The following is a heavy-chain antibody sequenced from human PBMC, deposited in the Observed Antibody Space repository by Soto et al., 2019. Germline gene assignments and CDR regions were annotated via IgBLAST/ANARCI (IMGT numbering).Heavy chain of an antibody. CDR2: IGRAGDT. CDR3: ARVGFGVLSPPYYYYGMDV. J-gene: IGHJ6*02. CDR1: GFTFSNYD. V-gene: IGHV3-13*01. D-gene: IGHD3-10*01. Sequence: GGSLRLSCAASGFTFSNYDMHWVRQATGKGLEWVSGIGRAGDTHYPGSVKGRFTISRENARNSFYLQMNSLRAEDTVVYYCARVGFGVLSPPYYYYGMDVWGQGTTVTVSS.